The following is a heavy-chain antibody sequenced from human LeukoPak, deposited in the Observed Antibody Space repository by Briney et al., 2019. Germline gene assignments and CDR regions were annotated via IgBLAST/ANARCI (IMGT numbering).Heavy chain of an antibody. CDR2: LSSKSSYI. V-gene: IGHV3-21*01. Sequence: GGSLRLSCAASGFTFSSYNMIWVRQAPGKGLERVSSLSSKSSYIYYADSVKGRFTISRDNAKNSLYLQMNSLRAEDTAVYYCARAPFYYTSSWTYFDFWGQGTLVTVSA. CDR3: ARAPFYYTSSWTYFDF. D-gene: IGHD6-13*01. CDR1: GFTFSSYN. J-gene: IGHJ4*02.